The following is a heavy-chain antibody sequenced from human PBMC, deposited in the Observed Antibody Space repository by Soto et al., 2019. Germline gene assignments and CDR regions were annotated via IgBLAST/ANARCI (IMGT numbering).Heavy chain of an antibody. V-gene: IGHV3-15*01. J-gene: IGHJ6*02. D-gene: IGHD2-2*01. CDR1: GITFSNAW. Sequence: GGSLRLSCAASGITFSNAWMTWVRQAPGKGLEWVGRIKSIADGGTTDYAAPVKGRFTISRDDSKDTLYLQMNNLRTEDTAVYHCTTDSADIVVVPATFGMDVWGQGTTVTVSS. CDR3: TTDSADIVVVPATFGMDV. CDR2: IKSIADGGTT.